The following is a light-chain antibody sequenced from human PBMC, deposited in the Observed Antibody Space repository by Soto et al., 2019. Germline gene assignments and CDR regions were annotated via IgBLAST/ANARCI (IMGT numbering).Light chain of an antibody. Sequence: QSVLTQPASVSGSPGQSITISCTGTSSDVGGYNYVSWYQQHPGKAPKLMIYDVRNRPSGVSNRFSGSKSGNTASLTISGLQAEDEADYYCSSYTSSSTPLVFGTGTKVTVL. CDR1: SSDVGGYNY. CDR3: SSYTSSSTPLV. CDR2: DVR. J-gene: IGLJ1*01. V-gene: IGLV2-14*01.